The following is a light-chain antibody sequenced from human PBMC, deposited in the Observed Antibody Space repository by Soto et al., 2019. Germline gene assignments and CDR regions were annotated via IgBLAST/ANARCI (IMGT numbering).Light chain of an antibody. CDR2: DAS. V-gene: IGKV3-11*01. CDR1: QSISNY. CDR3: QQRSRWLT. Sequence: IVLTQSPATLSLSPGERATLSCRASQSISNYLAWYQQKPGQAPRLLIYDASNRATGIPARFSGSGSGTDFTLTISSLESEDFAVYYCQQRSRWLTFGGGTKVEIK. J-gene: IGKJ4*01.